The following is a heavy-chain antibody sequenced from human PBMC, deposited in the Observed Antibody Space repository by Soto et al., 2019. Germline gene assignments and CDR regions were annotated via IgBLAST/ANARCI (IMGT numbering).Heavy chain of an antibody. CDR3: ARGGAARPLDY. Sequence: ASVKVSCKTSGCTFTNYALSWVRQTSGQGLEWGGFVSASNGFTHFAQKFQGRVTVHTDTYKNTVYMDLRLLTSDDTAVYYCARGGAARPLDYWG. CDR2: VSASNGFT. CDR1: GCTFTNYA. V-gene: IGHV1-18*01. D-gene: IGHD6-6*01. J-gene: IGHJ4*01.